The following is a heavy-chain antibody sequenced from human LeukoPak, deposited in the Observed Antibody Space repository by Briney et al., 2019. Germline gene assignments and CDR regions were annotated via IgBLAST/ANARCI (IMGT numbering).Heavy chain of an antibody. CDR3: ARSRGYSYGDDY. J-gene: IGHJ4*02. CDR2: IYYSGST. CDR1: GVTISSYY. Sequence: PSETLSLTCTVSGVTISSYYWSWVRQPPGKGLEGVGYIYYSGSTIYNPSLKRRVTISVGKSKTQFSLRLRSVSAADTAVYYGARSRGYSYGDDYWGQRALVAVSS. V-gene: IGHV4-59*01. D-gene: IGHD5-18*01.